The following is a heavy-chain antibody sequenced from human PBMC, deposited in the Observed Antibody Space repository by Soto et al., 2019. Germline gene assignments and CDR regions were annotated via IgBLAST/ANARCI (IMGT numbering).Heavy chain of an antibody. D-gene: IGHD6-13*01. V-gene: IGHV4-34*01. J-gene: IGHJ4*02. CDR2: INHSGST. Sequence: QVQLQQWGAGLLKPSETLSLTCAVYGGSFSGYYWSWFRQPPGKGLEWIGEINHSGSTNYNPSLKSRVTISVDTSKNQYSLKLSSVTAADTAVYYCARTYSSSGSPFDYWGQGTLVTVSS. CDR3: ARTYSSSGSPFDY. CDR1: GGSFSGYY.